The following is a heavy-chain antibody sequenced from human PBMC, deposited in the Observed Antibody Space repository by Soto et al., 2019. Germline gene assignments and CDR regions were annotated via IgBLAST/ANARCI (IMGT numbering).Heavy chain of an antibody. CDR1: GFTFSSYS. CDR3: ARDQRGYCSSTSCYEHYGMDV. J-gene: IGHJ6*02. Sequence: PGGSLRLSCAASGFTFSSYSMNWVRQAPGKGLEWVSSISSSSSYIYYADSVKGRFTISRDNAKNSLYLQMNSLRAEDTAVYYCARDQRGYCSSTSCYEHYGMDVWGQGTTVTVSS. CDR2: ISSSSSYI. V-gene: IGHV3-21*01. D-gene: IGHD2-2*01.